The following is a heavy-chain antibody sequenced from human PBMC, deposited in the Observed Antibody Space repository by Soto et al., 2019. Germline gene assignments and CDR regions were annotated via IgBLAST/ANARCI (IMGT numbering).Heavy chain of an antibody. CDR1: GYTFTSYA. Sequence: ASVKVSCKASGYTFTSYAMHWVRQAPGQRLEWMGWINAGNGNTKYSQKFQGRVTITRDTSASTAYMGLSSLRSEDTAVYYCARKPNWGNWYFDLWGRGTLVTVSS. V-gene: IGHV1-3*01. D-gene: IGHD7-27*01. CDR2: INAGNGNT. CDR3: ARKPNWGNWYFDL. J-gene: IGHJ2*01.